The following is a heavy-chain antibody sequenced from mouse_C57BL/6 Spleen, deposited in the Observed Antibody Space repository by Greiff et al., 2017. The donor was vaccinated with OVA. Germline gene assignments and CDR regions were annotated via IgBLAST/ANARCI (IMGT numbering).Heavy chain of an antibody. J-gene: IGHJ3*01. CDR1: GFNIKDYY. Sequence: EVQLQQSGAELVRPGASVKLSCTASGFNIKDYYMHWVKQRPEQGLEWIGRIDPENGDTEYASKFQGKATITADTSSNTAYLQLSSLTSEDTAVYYCTTSQGAYWGQGTLVTVSA. CDR3: TTSQGAY. CDR2: IDPENGDT. V-gene: IGHV14-4*01.